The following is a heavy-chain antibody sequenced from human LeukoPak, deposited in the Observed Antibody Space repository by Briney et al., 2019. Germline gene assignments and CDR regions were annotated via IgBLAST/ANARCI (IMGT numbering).Heavy chain of an antibody. V-gene: IGHV3-74*01. CDR2: INSDGSST. CDR1: GFTFSSYW. Sequence: PGGSLRLSCAASGFTFSSYWMHWVRQAPGKGLVWVSRINSDGSSTSYADSVKGRFTTSRDNAKNTLYLQMNSLRAEDTAVYYCARDLGYYGSGSYYNGDHFDYWGQGTLVTVSS. J-gene: IGHJ4*02. D-gene: IGHD3-10*01. CDR3: ARDLGYYGSGSYYNGDHFDY.